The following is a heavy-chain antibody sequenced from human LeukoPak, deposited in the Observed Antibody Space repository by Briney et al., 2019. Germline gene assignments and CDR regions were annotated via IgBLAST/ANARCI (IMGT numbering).Heavy chain of an antibody. CDR3: AKGAPTYYYDSSGYYSFDY. D-gene: IGHD3-22*01. CDR2: IRYEGSNK. V-gene: IGHV3-30*02. Sequence: TGGSLRLSCAASGFTFSSYGMHWVRQAPGKGLEWVAFIRYEGSNKYYADSVKGRFTISRDNSKNTLYLQMNSLRAEDTAVYYCAKGAPTYYYDSSGYYSFDYWGQGTLVTVSS. CDR1: GFTFSSYG. J-gene: IGHJ4*02.